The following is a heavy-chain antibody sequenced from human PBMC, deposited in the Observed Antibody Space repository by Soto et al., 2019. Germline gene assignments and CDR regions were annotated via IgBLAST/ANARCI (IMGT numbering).Heavy chain of an antibody. Sequence: VDSLKIPCKVSGYSFTSYWIGWVRQMPGKGLEWMGIIYPADSNTKYSPSLQGQVSISADRSISTAYLQWSSLKASDTAIYYCARGNSGSYGSFDYWGPGTTVTVYS. CDR1: GYSFTSYW. D-gene: IGHD1-26*01. CDR2: IYPADSNT. CDR3: ARGNSGSYGSFDY. J-gene: IGHJ4*02. V-gene: IGHV5-51*01.